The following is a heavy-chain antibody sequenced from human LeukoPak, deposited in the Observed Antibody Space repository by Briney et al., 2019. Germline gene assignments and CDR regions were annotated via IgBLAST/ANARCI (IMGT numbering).Heavy chain of an antibody. CDR1: GVSVSGYY. CDR3: ARIHRYCSGGACYVLDN. CDR2: VYYSGST. Sequence: SETLSLTCVVSGVSVSGYYWGWIRQPPGRGLEWIGYVYYSGSTNYNPSFKSRITISVDTSRNQFSLQLSSVTAADTAVYYCARIHRYCSGGACYVLDNWGQGTLVAVTS. D-gene: IGHD2-15*01. V-gene: IGHV4-59*02. J-gene: IGHJ4*02.